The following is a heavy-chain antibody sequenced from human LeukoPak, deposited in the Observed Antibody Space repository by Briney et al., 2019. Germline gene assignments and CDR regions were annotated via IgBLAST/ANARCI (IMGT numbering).Heavy chain of an antibody. CDR3: ARGLVATIGSFDY. CDR1: GGTFSSYA. Sequence: SVKVSCKASGGTFSSYAISWVRQAPGQGLEWIGGIIPIFGTANYAQKFQGRVTITTDGSTSTAYMELSSLRSEDTAVYYCARGLVATIGSFDYWGQGTLVTVSS. CDR2: IIPIFGTA. D-gene: IGHD5-12*01. V-gene: IGHV1-69*05. J-gene: IGHJ4*02.